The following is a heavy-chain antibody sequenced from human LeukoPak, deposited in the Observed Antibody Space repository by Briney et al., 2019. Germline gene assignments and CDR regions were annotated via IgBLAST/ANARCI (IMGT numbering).Heavy chain of an antibody. D-gene: IGHD3-10*01. J-gene: IGHJ4*02. CDR3: AKRYYGSGNIDY. CDR1: GFTFSSYA. CDR2: ISGSGSST. Sequence: GGSLRLSCAASGFTFSSYAMSWVRQAPGKGLEWVSAISGSGSSTYYADSVKGRFTISRDNSKNTLYLQMNSLRAEDTAVYYCAKRYYGSGNIDYWGQGTLVTVSS. V-gene: IGHV3-23*01.